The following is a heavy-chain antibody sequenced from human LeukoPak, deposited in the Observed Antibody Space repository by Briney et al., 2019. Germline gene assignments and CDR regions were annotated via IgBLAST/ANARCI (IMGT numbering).Heavy chain of an antibody. D-gene: IGHD4-11*01. CDR2: IYYDGSNK. V-gene: IGHV3-33*06. J-gene: IGHJ6*03. CDR1: GFTFRVFG. CDR3: AKALYSNYYMDA. Sequence: PGGSLRLSCAASGFTFRVFGMNWVRQAPGKGLEWVATIYYDGSNKYYADSEKGRFTISRDNSKNTVSLQMNSLRAEDTALYYCAKALYSNYYMDAWGKGTTVTVSS.